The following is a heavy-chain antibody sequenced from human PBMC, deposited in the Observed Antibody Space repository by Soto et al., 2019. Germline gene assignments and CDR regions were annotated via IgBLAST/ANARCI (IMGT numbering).Heavy chain of an antibody. CDR1: GFTFSSYS. D-gene: IGHD4-4*01. Sequence: GGSLRLSCAASGFTFSSYSMNWVRQAPGKGLEWVSSISSSSSYIYYADSVKGRFTISRDNAKNSLYLQMNSLRAEDTAVYYCASQTDRSHYLDAFDIWGQGTMVTVSS. CDR2: ISSSSSYI. J-gene: IGHJ3*02. V-gene: IGHV3-21*01. CDR3: ASQTDRSHYLDAFDI.